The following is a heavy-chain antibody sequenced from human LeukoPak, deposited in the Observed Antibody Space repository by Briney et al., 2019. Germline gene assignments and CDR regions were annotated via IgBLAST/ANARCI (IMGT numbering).Heavy chain of an antibody. D-gene: IGHD5-24*01. CDR1: GFTFSGYE. CDR3: ARGSGEKATANRLAY. V-gene: IGHV3-48*03. J-gene: IGHJ4*02. CDR2: ISSSDSTI. Sequence: GGSLRLSCAASGFTFSGYEMNWVRQAPGKGLEWVSYISSSDSTIYHADSVKGRFTISRDNTRNSLYLQMNSLRAEDTAVYYCARGSGEKATANRLAYWGQGTLVTVSS.